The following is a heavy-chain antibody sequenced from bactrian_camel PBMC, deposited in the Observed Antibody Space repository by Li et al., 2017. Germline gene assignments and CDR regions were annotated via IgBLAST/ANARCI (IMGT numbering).Heavy chain of an antibody. Sequence: VQLVESGGGSVQPGGSLRLSCVASGFTFSNSAMSWVRQAPGKERELVSAINVGGGSTFYADSVKGRFTISQDNAKNTVYLQMNSLKPEDTAMYYCNTRCFYPHSDGSSLASRGYWGQGTQVTVS. CDR2: INVGGGST. CDR3: NTRCFYPHSDGSSLASRGY. CDR1: GFTFSNSA. D-gene: IGHD6*01. V-gene: IGHV3S40*01. J-gene: IGHJ6*01.